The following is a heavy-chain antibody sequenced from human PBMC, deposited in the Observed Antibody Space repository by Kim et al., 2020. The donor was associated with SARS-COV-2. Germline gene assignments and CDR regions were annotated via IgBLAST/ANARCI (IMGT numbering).Heavy chain of an antibody. D-gene: IGHD3-10*01. CDR3: ASLRRDSSHSRDFDY. V-gene: IGHV4-59*08. CDR2: IYYSETP. J-gene: IGHJ4*01. CDR1: AASISNYF. Sequence: SETLSLTCTVSAASISNYFWSWIRQPPGRGLEWIGFIYYSETPNFSPSLKSRVTMSVDTSKNLFSLNMRSDTAAATAVSYCASLRRDSSHSRDFDYWGQG.